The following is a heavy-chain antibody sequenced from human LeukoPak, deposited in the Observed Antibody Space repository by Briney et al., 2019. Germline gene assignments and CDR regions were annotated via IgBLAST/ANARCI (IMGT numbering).Heavy chain of an antibody. CDR2: ISNSRDV. D-gene: IGHD5-18*01. Sequence: GGSLRLSCAASGFTFSTYTMNWVRQAPGKGLEWVSTISNSRDVHYSDSVKGRFTISRDNARNSLYLQMNSLRDEDTAVYYCTRDGLHTAHFDYWGQGTLVSVSS. CDR3: TRDGLHTAHFDY. CDR1: GFTFSTYT. J-gene: IGHJ4*02. V-gene: IGHV3-48*02.